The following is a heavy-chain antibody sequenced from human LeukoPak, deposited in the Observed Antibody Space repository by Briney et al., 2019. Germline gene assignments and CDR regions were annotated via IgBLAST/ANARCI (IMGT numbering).Heavy chain of an antibody. Sequence: PGRPLRLSCAASGFTFSSYGMHWVRQAPGKGLEGGAVISYDGSNKYYADSVKGRFTISRDNSKNPLYLQMNSLRAEDRAVYYCAKDGGYYGMDVWGQGTTVTVSS. CDR3: AKDGGYYGMDV. CDR1: GFTFSSYG. CDR2: ISYDGSNK. V-gene: IGHV3-30*18. J-gene: IGHJ6*02. D-gene: IGHD3-16*01.